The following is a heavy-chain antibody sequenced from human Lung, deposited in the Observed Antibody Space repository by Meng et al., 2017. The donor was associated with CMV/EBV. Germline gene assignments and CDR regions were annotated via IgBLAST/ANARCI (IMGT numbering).Heavy chain of an antibody. J-gene: IGHJ3*02. D-gene: IGHD3-22*01. V-gene: IGHV4-59*01. CDR3: ARGYYDSSGSSNTFDI. CDR1: GASIRTSY. CDR2: IYYTGST. Sequence: LXCTVSGASIRTSYWSWIRQPPGKGPEWIGYIYYTGSTNYNPSLKSRVTISLDTSKNQFSLKLSSVTAADTAVYYCARGYYDSSGSSNTFDIWGQGKXVT.